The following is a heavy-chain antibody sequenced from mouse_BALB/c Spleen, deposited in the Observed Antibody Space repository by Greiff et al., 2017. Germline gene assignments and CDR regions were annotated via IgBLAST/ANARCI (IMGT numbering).Heavy chain of an antibody. CDR3: ARATVVGPDY. Sequence: DVKLVESGGGLVKPGGSLKLSCAASGFTFSDYYMYWVRQTPEKRLEWVATISDGGSYTYYPDSVKGRFTISRDNAKNNLYLQMSSLKSEDTAMYYCARATVVGPDYWGQGTTLTVSS. V-gene: IGHV5-4*02. D-gene: IGHD1-1*01. J-gene: IGHJ2*01. CDR2: ISDGGSYT. CDR1: GFTFSDYY.